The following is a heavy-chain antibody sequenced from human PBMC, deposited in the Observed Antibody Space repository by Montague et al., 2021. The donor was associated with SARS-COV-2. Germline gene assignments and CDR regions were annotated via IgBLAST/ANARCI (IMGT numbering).Heavy chain of an antibody. CDR2: IYTSGST. CDR1: GGSSSSGSYY. Sequence: TLSLTCTVSGGSSSSGSYYWSWIRQPAGKGLEWIGRIYTSGSTNYNPSLKSRVTISVDTSKNQFSLKLSSVTAADTAVYYCARGEGDTIVYYFDYWGQGTLVTVSS. CDR3: ARGEGDTIVYYFDY. J-gene: IGHJ4*02. V-gene: IGHV4-61*02. D-gene: IGHD5/OR15-5a*01.